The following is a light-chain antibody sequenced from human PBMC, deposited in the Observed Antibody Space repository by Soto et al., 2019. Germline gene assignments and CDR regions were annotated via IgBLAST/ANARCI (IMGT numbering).Light chain of an antibody. CDR1: SSDVGTYNY. V-gene: IGLV2-14*01. CDR3: SSYTTSSTRGV. CDR2: AVS. Sequence: QSVLTQPASVSGSPGQSISISCTGTSSDVGTYNYVSWYQQYPGKAPKLLIYAVSYRPSGVSDRFSGSKSGNTASLTISGLQAEDEADYYCSSYTTSSTRGVFGGGTQLTVL. J-gene: IGLJ7*01.